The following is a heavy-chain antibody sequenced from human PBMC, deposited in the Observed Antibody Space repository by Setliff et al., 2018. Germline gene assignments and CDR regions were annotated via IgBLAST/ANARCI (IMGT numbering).Heavy chain of an antibody. CDR3: ARGRTVGATNRHRLYYFDY. V-gene: IGHV1-2*02. CDR1: GYTFTGYY. D-gene: IGHD1-26*01. CDR2: INPNSGGT. J-gene: IGHJ4*02. Sequence: ASVKVSCKASGYTFTGYYMHWVRQAPGQGLEWMGWINPNSGGTNYVEKFQGRVTITADKSTSTAYMELSRLRSEDTAVYYCARGRTVGATNRHRLYYFDYWGQGTLVTVSS.